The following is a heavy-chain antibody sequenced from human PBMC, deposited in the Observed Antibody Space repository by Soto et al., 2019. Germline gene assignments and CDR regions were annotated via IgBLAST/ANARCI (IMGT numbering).Heavy chain of an antibody. J-gene: IGHJ5*02. CDR2: ISYDGSNK. Sequence: QVQLVESGGGVVQPGRSLRLSCAASGFTFSSYGMHWVRQAPGKGLEWVAVISYDGSNKYYADSVKGRFTISRDNSKNTLYLQMNSLRAADTAVYYCAKVGYSSSWYWFDPWGQGTLVTVSS. CDR1: GFTFSSYG. D-gene: IGHD6-13*01. V-gene: IGHV3-30*18. CDR3: AKVGYSSSWYWFDP.